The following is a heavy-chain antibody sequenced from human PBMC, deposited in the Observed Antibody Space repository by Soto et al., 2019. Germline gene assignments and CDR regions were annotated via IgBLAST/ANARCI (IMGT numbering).Heavy chain of an antibody. CDR3: ARTDIVTTSWFDP. CDR1: GESFIGYY. J-gene: IGHJ5*02. V-gene: IGHV4-34*01. CDR2: INHRGYT. D-gene: IGHD5-12*01. Sequence: PSETLSLTCTVYGESFIGYYWAWVRQPPGKGLEWIGEINHRGYTNYNPSLKSRVTISIDTSKNQFSLKLTSVTAADTSVYYCARTDIVTTSWFDPWGRGTLVTVSS.